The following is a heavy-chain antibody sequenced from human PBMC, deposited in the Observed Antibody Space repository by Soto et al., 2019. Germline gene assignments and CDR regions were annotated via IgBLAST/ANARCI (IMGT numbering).Heavy chain of an antibody. CDR1: GFTFSDYY. CDR3: ARDVYSSGWYRSYGANDAFDI. CDR2: ISSSGSTI. Sequence: GGSLRLSCAASGFTFSDYYMSWIRQAPGKGLEWVSYISSSGSTIYYADSVKGRFTISRDNAKNSLYLQMNSLRAEDTAVYYCARDVYSSGWYRSYGANDAFDIWGQGTMVTVSS. D-gene: IGHD6-19*01. J-gene: IGHJ3*02. V-gene: IGHV3-11*01.